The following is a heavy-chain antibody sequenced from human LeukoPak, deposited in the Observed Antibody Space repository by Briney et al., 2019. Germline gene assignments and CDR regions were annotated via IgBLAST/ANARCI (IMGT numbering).Heavy chain of an antibody. J-gene: IGHJ4*02. CDR1: EFTFSSYW. CDR3: ASPGVLGTHYFDY. CDR2: IKEDGSEK. Sequence: GGSLRLSCAASEFTFSSYWMTWVRQAPGKGLEWVANIKEDGSEKYYEDSVKGRFTISRDNAKNSLYLQMNSLRAEDTAVYYCASPGVLGTHYFDYWGQGTLVTVSS. D-gene: IGHD1-1*01. V-gene: IGHV3-7*01.